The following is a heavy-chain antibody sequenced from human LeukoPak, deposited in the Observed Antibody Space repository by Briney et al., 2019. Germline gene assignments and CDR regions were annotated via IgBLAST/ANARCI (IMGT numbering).Heavy chain of an antibody. D-gene: IGHD4-17*01. CDR3: AKCVSWRVYGGNPGHFDY. Sequence: PGGSLRLSCAVSGFTFSSYAMSWVRQAPGKGLEWVSAISGSGGSTYYADSVKGRFTISRDNSKNTLYLQMNSLRAEDTAVYYCAKCVSWRVYGGNPGHFDYWGQGTLVTVSS. CDR1: GFTFSSYA. V-gene: IGHV3-23*01. CDR2: ISGSGGST. J-gene: IGHJ4*02.